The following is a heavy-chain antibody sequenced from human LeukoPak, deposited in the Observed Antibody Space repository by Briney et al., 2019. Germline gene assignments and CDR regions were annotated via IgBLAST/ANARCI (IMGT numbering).Heavy chain of an antibody. J-gene: IGHJ4*02. CDR2: INHSGST. D-gene: IGHD3-22*01. CDR3: ASTHYYDSSGYYD. CDR1: GGSFSGYY. V-gene: IGHV4-34*01. Sequence: SETLSLTCAVYGGSFSGYYWSWIRQPPGKGLEWIGEINHSGSTNYNPSLKSRVTISVDTSKNQFSLKLSSVTAADTAVYYCASTHYYDSSGYYDWGQGTLVTVSS.